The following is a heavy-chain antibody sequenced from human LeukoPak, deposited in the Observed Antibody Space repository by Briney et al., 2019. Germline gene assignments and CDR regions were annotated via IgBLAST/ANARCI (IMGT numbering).Heavy chain of an antibody. V-gene: IGHV3-23*01. CDR3: AKGMLGYGDPSDAFDI. D-gene: IGHD4-17*01. Sequence: GGSLRLSCAASGFTFSSYAMSWVRQAPGKGREWVSAISGSGGSTYYADSVKGRFTISRDNSKNTLYLQMNSLRAEDTAVYYCAKGMLGYGDPSDAFDIWGQGTMVTVSS. CDR1: GFTFSSYA. CDR2: ISGSGGST. J-gene: IGHJ3*02.